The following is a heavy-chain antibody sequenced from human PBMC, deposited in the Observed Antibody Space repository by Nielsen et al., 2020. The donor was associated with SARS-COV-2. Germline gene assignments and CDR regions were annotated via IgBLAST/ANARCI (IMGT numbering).Heavy chain of an antibody. CDR1: GGSISSGSSY. D-gene: IGHD1-1*01. V-gene: IGHV4-61*02. Sequence: SETLSLTCTVSGGSISSGSSYWSWIRQPAGKGLEWIGRIYTSGSTNYNPSLKSRVTISVDTSKNQFSLKLSSVTAADTAVYYCAREPWSGYYFDYWGQGTLVTVSS. CDR2: IYTSGST. CDR3: AREPWSGYYFDY. J-gene: IGHJ4*02.